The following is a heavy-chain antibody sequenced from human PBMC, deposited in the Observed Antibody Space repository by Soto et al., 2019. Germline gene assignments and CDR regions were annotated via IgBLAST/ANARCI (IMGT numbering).Heavy chain of an antibody. Sequence: QVQLVQSGAEVKKPGSSVKVSCKASGGTFSSYTFSWVRQAPGQGLEWMGGIVPLFGTANDAKIFQGRVTISADESTSTVQGELTSLRSEDSPMYYSARDGDVPSPRPSGGFDIWGQGTVITVSP. CDR3: ARDGDVPSPRPSGGFDI. J-gene: IGHJ3*02. CDR1: GGTFSSYT. CDR2: IVPLFGTA. D-gene: IGHD6-6*01. V-gene: IGHV1-69*01.